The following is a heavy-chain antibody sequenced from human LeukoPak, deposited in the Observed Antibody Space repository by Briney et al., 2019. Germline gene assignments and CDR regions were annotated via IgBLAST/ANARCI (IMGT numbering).Heavy chain of an antibody. CDR3: ARDQDSSSWTRTRGFDP. D-gene: IGHD6-13*01. CDR1: GGSISSYY. J-gene: IGHJ5*02. Sequence: SETLSLTCTVSGGSISSYYWSWIRQPAGKGLERIGRIYTSGSTNYNPSLKSRVTMSVDTSKNQFSLKLSSVTAADTAVYYCARDQDSSSWTRTRGFDPWGQGTLVTVSS. CDR2: IYTSGST. V-gene: IGHV4-4*07.